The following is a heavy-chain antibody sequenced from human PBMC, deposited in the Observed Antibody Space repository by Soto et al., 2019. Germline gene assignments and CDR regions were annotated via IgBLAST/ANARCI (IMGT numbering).Heavy chain of an antibody. V-gene: IGHV1-69*06. CDR3: ALYDSSGYYPNDAFDI. Sequence: SVKVSCKASGGTFSSYAISWVRQAPGQGLEWMGGIIPIFGTANYAQKFQGRVTITADKSTSTAYMELSSLRSEDTAVYYCALYDSSGYYPNDAFDICGQGTMVTVSS. J-gene: IGHJ3*02. D-gene: IGHD3-22*01. CDR2: IIPIFGTA. CDR1: GGTFSSYA.